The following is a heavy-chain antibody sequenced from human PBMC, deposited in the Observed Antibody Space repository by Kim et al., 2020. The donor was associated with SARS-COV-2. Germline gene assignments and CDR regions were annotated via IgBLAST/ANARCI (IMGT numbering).Heavy chain of an antibody. CDR2: ISYDGSNK. V-gene: IGHV3-30*04. J-gene: IGHJ4*01. CDR1: GFTFSSYA. D-gene: IGHD6-19*01. Sequence: GGSLRLSCAASGFTFSSYAMHWVRQAPGKGLEWVAVISYDGSNKYYADSVKGRFTISRDNSKNTLYLQMNSLRAEDTAVYYGARDPVALAGRYYCDYWG. CDR3: ARDPVALAGRYYCDY.